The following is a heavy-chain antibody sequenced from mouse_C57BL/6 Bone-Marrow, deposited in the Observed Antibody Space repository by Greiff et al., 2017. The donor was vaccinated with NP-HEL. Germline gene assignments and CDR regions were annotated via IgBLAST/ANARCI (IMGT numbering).Heavy chain of an antibody. CDR2: IDPSDSYS. CDR3: ARSDTTVVARFDY. J-gene: IGHJ2*01. D-gene: IGHD1-1*01. V-gene: IGHV1-59*01. CDR1: GYTFTSYW. Sequence: VQLQQPGAELVRPGTSVKLSCKASGYTFTSYWMHWVKQRPGQGLEWIGVIDPSDSYSNYNQKFKGKATLTVDTSSSTAYMQLSSLTSEDSAVYYCARSDTTVVARFDYWGQGTTLTVSS.